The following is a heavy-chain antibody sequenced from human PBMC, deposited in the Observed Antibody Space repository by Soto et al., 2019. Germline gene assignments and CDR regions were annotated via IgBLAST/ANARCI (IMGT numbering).Heavy chain of an antibody. CDR1: GFTFTRYS. Sequence: AGGSLRLSCAASGFTFTRYSMNWVRQAPGKGLEWVSSISSTTNYIYYGDSMKGRFTISRDNGKNSLYLEMHSLRAEDTAVYYCARGSEDLTSNFDYWGQGTLVTVSS. J-gene: IGHJ4*02. CDR3: ARGSEDLTSNFDY. CDR2: ISSTTNYI. V-gene: IGHV3-21*06.